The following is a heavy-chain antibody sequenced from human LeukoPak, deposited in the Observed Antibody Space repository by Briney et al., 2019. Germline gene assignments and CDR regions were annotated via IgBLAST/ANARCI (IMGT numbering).Heavy chain of an antibody. Sequence: PSETLSLTCTVSGASISNYYWNWIRQPPGKGLEWIGYFYYSGSDNYNPSLKSRITISVDTSKNQFSLKLSSVTAADTAVYYCVRGYCSGATCYHFDYWGQATLVTVSS. CDR1: GASISNYY. J-gene: IGHJ4*02. V-gene: IGHV4-59*01. CDR3: VRGYCSGATCYHFDY. D-gene: IGHD2-15*01. CDR2: FYYSGSD.